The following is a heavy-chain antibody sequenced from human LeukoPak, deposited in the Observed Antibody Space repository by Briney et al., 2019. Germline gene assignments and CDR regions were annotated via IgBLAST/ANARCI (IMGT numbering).Heavy chain of an antibody. CDR2: INPAGSST. J-gene: IGHJ5*02. CDR3: ARGVRGSYGTDL. CDR1: GFTFSSDW. Sequence: PGGSLRLSCAASGFTFSSDWMDWVRQAPGQGLVWVSRINPAGSSTNYADSVKGRFTISRDNAMNTLYLHLNSLRAEDTAVYYCARGVRGSYGTDLWGQGTLVTVSS. D-gene: IGHD1-26*01. V-gene: IGHV3-74*01.